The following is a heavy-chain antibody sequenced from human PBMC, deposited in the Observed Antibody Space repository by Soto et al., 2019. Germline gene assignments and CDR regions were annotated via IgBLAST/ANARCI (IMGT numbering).Heavy chain of an antibody. J-gene: IGHJ6*02. D-gene: IGHD3-16*01. CDR1: GGTFSSNS. V-gene: IGHV1-69*06. CDR2: IIPLFGTT. Sequence: QVQLVQSGAEVKRPGSSVKVSCKASGGTFSSNSINWVRQAPRQGLEWMGSIIPLFGTTDYAQNLQGRVTIGADKFTNTAYMELSSLRSEDAAVYFCARAVLSSSRPSYYEYGMDVWGQGTTFTVSS. CDR3: ARAVLSSSRPSYYEYGMDV.